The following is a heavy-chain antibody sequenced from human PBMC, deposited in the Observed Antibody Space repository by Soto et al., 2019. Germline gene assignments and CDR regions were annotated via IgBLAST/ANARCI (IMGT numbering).Heavy chain of an antibody. Sequence: GESLKIACKGSGYSFAGYWITWVREKPGKGLEWMGRIDPSDSQTYYSPSFRGHVTISVTKSITTVFLQWSSLRASDTAMYYCARQIYDSDTGPNFQYYFDSWGQGTPVTVSS. J-gene: IGHJ4*02. CDR2: IDPSDSQT. V-gene: IGHV5-10-1*01. CDR1: GYSFAGYW. D-gene: IGHD3-22*01. CDR3: ARQIYDSDTGPNFQYYFDS.